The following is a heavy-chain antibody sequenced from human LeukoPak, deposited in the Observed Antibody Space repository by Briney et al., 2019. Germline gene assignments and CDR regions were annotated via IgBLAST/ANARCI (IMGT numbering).Heavy chain of an antibody. V-gene: IGHV3-7*01. J-gene: IGHJ6*02. D-gene: IGHD3-22*01. CDR3: AREGGITMIVGGQLYYYYYGMDV. CDR2: IKQDGSEK. CDR1: GFTFSDYY. Sequence: PGGSLRLSCAASGFTFSDYYMSWVRQAPGKGLEWVANIKQDGSEKYYVDSVKGRFTISRDNAKNSLYLQMNSLRAEDTAVYYCAREGGITMIVGGQLYYYYYGMDVWGQGTTVTVSS.